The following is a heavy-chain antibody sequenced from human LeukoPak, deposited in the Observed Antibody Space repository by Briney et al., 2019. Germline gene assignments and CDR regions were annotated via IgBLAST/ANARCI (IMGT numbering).Heavy chain of an antibody. J-gene: IGHJ5*02. CDR2: IYYRGST. D-gene: IGHD6-13*01. Sequence: ASETLSLTCTVSGGSISRSYWSWIRQPPGMGLEWLGYIYYRGSTNYNPSLKSRVTISVDTSKNQFSLKLSSVTAADTAVYHCAREIAVAGQGSWFDPWGQGTLVTVSS. CDR1: GGSISRSY. CDR3: AREIAVAGQGSWFDP. V-gene: IGHV4-59*12.